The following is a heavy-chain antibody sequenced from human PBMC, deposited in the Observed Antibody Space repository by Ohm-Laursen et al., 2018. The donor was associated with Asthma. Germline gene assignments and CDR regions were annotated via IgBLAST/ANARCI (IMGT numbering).Heavy chain of an antibody. CDR3: ARDIVVVPAAMPSSRDYYYYGMDV. Sequence: SLRLSCSASGFTFSSYGMHWVRQAPGKGLEWVAVISYDGSLKYYADSVNGRFTISKDDSRDTLYLQMNSLRAEDTAVYYCARDIVVVPAAMPSSRDYYYYGMDVWGQGTTVTVSS. J-gene: IGHJ6*02. V-gene: IGHV3-30*03. CDR2: ISYDGSLK. D-gene: IGHD2-2*01. CDR1: GFTFSSYG.